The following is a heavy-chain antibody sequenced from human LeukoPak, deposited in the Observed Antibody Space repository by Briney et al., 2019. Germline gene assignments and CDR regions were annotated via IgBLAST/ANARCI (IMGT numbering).Heavy chain of an antibody. J-gene: IGHJ4*02. CDR1: GGSISSSSYY. D-gene: IGHD6-13*01. CDR3: ARHAPGAGGPAYFDY. CDR2: IYYSGST. Sequence: PSETLSLTCTVSGGSISSSSYYWAWIRQPPGKGLEWIGSIYYSGSTDYSPSLKSRVTKSVDMPKNQFSLNLSSVTAADTAVYYCARHAPGAGGPAYFDYWGQGTRVTVSS. V-gene: IGHV4-39*01.